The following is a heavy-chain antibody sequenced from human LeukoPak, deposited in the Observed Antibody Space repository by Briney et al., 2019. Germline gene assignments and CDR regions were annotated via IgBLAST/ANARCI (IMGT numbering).Heavy chain of an antibody. CDR1: GFTFSSYG. V-gene: IGHV3-30*03. CDR3: ASKTAGRGLDY. D-gene: IGHD6-13*01. J-gene: IGHJ4*02. CDR2: ISYDGSNK. Sequence: GGSLRLSRAASGFTFSSYGMHWVRQAPGKGLEWVAVISYDGSNKYYADSVKGRFTISRDNSKNTLYLQMNSLRAEDTAVYYCASKTAGRGLDYWGQGTLVIVSS.